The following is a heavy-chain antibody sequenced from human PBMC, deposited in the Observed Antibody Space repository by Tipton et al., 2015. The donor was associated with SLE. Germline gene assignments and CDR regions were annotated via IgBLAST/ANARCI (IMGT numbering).Heavy chain of an antibody. V-gene: IGHV4-39*07. CDR1: GGSISSTTYY. J-gene: IGHJ5*02. D-gene: IGHD3-22*01. CDR3: ARFYDSSGYYQGWFDP. Sequence: TLSLTCTVSGGSISSTTYYWGWIRQSPGKGLEWIGSIFYSGTTYYSPSLKSRVTISVDTSKNQFSLKLSSVTAADTAVYYCARFYDSSGYYQGWFDPWGQGTLVTVSS. CDR2: IFYSGTT.